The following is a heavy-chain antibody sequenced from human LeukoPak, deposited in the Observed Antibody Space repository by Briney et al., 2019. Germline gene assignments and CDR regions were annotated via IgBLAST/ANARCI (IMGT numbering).Heavy chain of an antibody. CDR1: GFTVSSNY. Sequence: GGSLRLSCAASGFTVSSNYMSWVRQAPGKGLEWVSVIYSGGSTYYADSVKGRFTISRDNSKNTLYLQMNSLRAEDTAVYYCARDRDYYGSGWFDPWGQGTLVTVSS. CDR2: IYSGGST. D-gene: IGHD3-10*01. CDR3: ARDRDYYGSGWFDP. J-gene: IGHJ5*02. V-gene: IGHV3-66*01.